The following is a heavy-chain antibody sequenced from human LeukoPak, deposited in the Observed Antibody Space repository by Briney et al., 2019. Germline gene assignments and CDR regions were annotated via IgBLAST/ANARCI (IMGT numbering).Heavy chain of an antibody. D-gene: IGHD2-2*01. Sequence: SETLSLTCAVYGGSFSGYYWSWIRQPPGKGLEWIGEINHSGSTNYNPSLKSRVTISVDTSKNQFSLKLSSVTAADTAVYYCARGRSAGKGSSSTSYEMGDYWGQGTLVTVSS. J-gene: IGHJ4*02. CDR3: ARGRSAGKGSSSTSYEMGDY. CDR2: INHSGST. V-gene: IGHV4-34*01. CDR1: GGSFSGYY.